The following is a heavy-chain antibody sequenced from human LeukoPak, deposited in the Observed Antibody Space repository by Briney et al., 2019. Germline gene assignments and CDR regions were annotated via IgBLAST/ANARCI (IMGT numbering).Heavy chain of an antibody. CDR3: ARGARYCSSTSCFRYYFDY. Sequence: SETLSLTCTVSGGSISSYYWTWIWQPPGEGLEWIGYIYYSGSTNYNPSLKSRATISLDTSKNHFSLNLSSVTAADTAVYYCARGARYCSSTSCFRYYFDYWGQGTLVTVSS. V-gene: IGHV4-59*01. CDR1: GGSISSYY. D-gene: IGHD2-2*01. J-gene: IGHJ4*02. CDR2: IYYSGST.